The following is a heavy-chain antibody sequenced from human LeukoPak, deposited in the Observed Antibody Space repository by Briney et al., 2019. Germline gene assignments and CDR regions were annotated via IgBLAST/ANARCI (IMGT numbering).Heavy chain of an antibody. Sequence: GGSLRLSCAASGFTFSSYAMSWVRQAPGKGLEWASAISGSGGSTYYADSAKGRFTISRDNSKNTLYLQMNSLRAEDTAVYYCAKMGGSGSYYNSTLAFDIWGQGTMVTVSS. CDR1: GFTFSSYA. J-gene: IGHJ3*02. CDR2: ISGSGGST. V-gene: IGHV3-23*01. CDR3: AKMGGSGSYYNSTLAFDI. D-gene: IGHD3-10*01.